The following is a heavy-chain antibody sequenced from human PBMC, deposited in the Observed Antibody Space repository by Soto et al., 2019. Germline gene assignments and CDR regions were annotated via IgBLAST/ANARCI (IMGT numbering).Heavy chain of an antibody. V-gene: IGHV3-30*18. CDR1: GFIFNRYG. Sequence: QVQLVESGGGVVQPGRSLRLSCAASGFIFNRYGMHWVRQAPGKGLEWVAVISYDGRNKYYADSVKGRFTISRDNSKDNLYLQMNSLRAEDTAVYYCAKAVDITVRGVPPSDYWGQGTLVTVSS. CDR3: AKAVDITVRGVPPSDY. CDR2: ISYDGRNK. D-gene: IGHD3-10*01. J-gene: IGHJ4*02.